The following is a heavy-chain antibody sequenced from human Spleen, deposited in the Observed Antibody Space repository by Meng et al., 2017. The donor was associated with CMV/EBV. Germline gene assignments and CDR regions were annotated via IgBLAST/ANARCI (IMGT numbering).Heavy chain of an antibody. Sequence: SETLSLTCTVSGGSVSSGSYYWSWLRQPPGKGLEWIGYISYIGSTNYNPSLKSRVTISVDTSKNQFSLKLSSVTAADTAVYYCARGRGIAAAGTGWFDPWGQGTLVTVSS. CDR2: ISYIGST. CDR3: ARGRGIAAAGTGWFDP. J-gene: IGHJ5*02. V-gene: IGHV4-61*01. D-gene: IGHD6-13*01. CDR1: GGSVSSGSYY.